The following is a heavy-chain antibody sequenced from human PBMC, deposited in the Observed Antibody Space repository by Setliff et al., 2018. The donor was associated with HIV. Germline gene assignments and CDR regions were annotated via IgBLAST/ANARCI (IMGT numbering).Heavy chain of an antibody. D-gene: IGHD3-22*01. V-gene: IGHV4-39*01. CDR3: ASPYDSLHG. CDR2: IYYRGAT. CDR1: GGSISNSDFY. J-gene: IGHJ4*02. Sequence: SETLSLTCTVSGGSISNSDFYWGWIRQSPGKGLEWIGSIYYRGATYYNPTLQSRVTISADTSKNQFYLKLTSVTAADTAIYYCASPYDSLHGWGQGVLVTVSS.